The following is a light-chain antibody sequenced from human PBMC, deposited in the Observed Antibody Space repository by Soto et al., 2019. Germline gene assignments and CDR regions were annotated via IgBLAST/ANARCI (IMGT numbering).Light chain of an antibody. CDR1: QSFSSSY. CDR2: GAS. CDR3: KKYNNWPGIT. J-gene: IGKJ5*01. Sequence: GFTQSLGTLSLTPGERATLSCSASQSFSSSYLAWYQQKPGQAPRLLIYGASRRATGIPDRFSGSGSGTEFTLTISSLQSEDFAVYYCKKYNNWPGITLGQGRRLEI. V-gene: IGKV3-20*01.